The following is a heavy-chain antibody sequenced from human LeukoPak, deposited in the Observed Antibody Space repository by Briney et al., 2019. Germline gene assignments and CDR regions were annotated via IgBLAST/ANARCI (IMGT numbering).Heavy chain of an antibody. D-gene: IGHD3-22*01. CDR2: IIPIFGTA. Sequence: SVKVSCKASGGTFSSYAISWVQQAPGQGLEWMGGIIPIFGTANYAQKFQGRVTITADKSTSTAYMELSSLRSENTAVYYCARVSSPKTYYDSSRWFDPWGQGTLVTVSS. CDR3: ARVSSPKTYYDSSRWFDP. J-gene: IGHJ5*02. CDR1: GGTFSSYA. V-gene: IGHV1-69*06.